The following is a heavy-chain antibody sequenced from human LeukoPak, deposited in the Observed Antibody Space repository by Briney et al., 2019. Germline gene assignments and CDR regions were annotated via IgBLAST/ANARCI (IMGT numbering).Heavy chain of an antibody. D-gene: IGHD2-15*01. CDR2: ISANGGTT. Sequence: GGSLRLSCAASGFTFNSYAMSWVRQAPEKGLEWVSVISANGGTTYYADSVKGRFTISRDNSKNTLSLQMNSLRVEDTAIYYCAKDVRRCNGGCTWGQGTLVTVSS. CDR1: GFTFNSYA. J-gene: IGHJ5*02. CDR3: AKDVRRCNGGCT. V-gene: IGHV3-23*01.